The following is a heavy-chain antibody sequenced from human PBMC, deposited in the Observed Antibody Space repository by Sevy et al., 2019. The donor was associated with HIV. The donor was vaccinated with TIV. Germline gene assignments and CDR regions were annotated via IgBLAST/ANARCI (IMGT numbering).Heavy chain of an antibody. CDR2: ITPDDT. J-gene: IGHJ5*02. V-gene: IGHV3-23*01. CDR3: ARDAQTWRGPWYGTSGADR. D-gene: IGHD1-1*01. CDR1: GFTFSTYT. Sequence: GWSLRLSCTASGFTFSTYTLTWVRQAPGKGLEWVSSITPDDTHYADSVRGRFSVSRDNSKNTLYLQMDSLTVDDTAVYYCARDAQTWRGPWYGTSGADRWGQGTLVTVSS.